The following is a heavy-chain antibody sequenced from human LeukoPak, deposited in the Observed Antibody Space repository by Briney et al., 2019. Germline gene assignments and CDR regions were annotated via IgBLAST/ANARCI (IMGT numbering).Heavy chain of an antibody. CDR1: GFTFDDYA. V-gene: IGHV3-9*01. Sequence: PGGSLRLSCAASGFTFDDYAMHWVRQAPGKGLEWVLGISWNSGSIGYADSVKGRFTISRDNAKNSLYLQMNSLRAEDTALYYCAKDRGSCSSTSCYHNDAFDIWGQGTMVTVSS. D-gene: IGHD2-2*01. CDR2: ISWNSGSI. CDR3: AKDRGSCSSTSCYHNDAFDI. J-gene: IGHJ3*02.